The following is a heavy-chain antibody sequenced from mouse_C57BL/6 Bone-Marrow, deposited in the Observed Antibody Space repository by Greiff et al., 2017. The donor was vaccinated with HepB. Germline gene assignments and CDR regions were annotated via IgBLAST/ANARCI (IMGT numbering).Heavy chain of an antibody. CDR3: ARLRSYYFDY. CDR1: GYTFTSYW. D-gene: IGHD1-1*01. CDR2: IHPNSGST. J-gene: IGHJ2*01. V-gene: IGHV1-64*01. Sequence: VKLMESGAELVKPGASVKLSCKASGYTFTSYWMHWVKQRPGQGLEWIGMIHPNSGSTNYNEKFKSKATLTVDKSSSTAYMQLSSLTSEDSAVYYCARLRSYYFDYWGQGTTLTVSS.